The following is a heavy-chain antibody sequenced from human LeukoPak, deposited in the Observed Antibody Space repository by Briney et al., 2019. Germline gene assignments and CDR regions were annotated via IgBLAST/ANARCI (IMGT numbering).Heavy chain of an antibody. Sequence: ASVKVSCKVSGYTLTELSMHWVRQAPGKGLEWMGGFDLEDGETIYAQKFQGRVTMTEDTSTDTAYMELSSLRSEDTAVYYCATHEGYCSSTSCFPPYFQHWGQGTLVTVSS. D-gene: IGHD2-2*01. CDR1: GYTLTELS. CDR2: FDLEDGET. CDR3: ATHEGYCSSTSCFPPYFQH. V-gene: IGHV1-24*01. J-gene: IGHJ1*01.